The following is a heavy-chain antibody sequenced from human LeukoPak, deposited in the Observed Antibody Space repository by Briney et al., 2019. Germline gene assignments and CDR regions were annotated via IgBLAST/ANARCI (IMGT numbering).Heavy chain of an antibody. CDR1: GFTFSNAW. V-gene: IGHV3-15*01. Sequence: AGGSLRLSCAASGFTFSNAWMAWVRQAPGKGLEWVGRIRSKNDGWTIGYAAPVKDRFTISRDDSKNTLYLQMNSLEIEDTAVYFCTTDRTMKGYWGQGTLVTVSS. CDR3: TTDRTMKGY. J-gene: IGHJ4*02. CDR2: IRSKNDGWTI. D-gene: IGHD3-22*01.